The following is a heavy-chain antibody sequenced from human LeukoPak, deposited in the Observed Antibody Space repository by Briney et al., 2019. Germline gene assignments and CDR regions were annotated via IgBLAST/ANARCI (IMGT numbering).Heavy chain of an antibody. CDR1: GYTSTSPD. CDR2: INPRDNT. V-gene: IGHV1-8*01. CDR3: SRYTPHYGFDI. D-gene: IGHD3-3*02. J-gene: IGHJ3*02. Sequence: GASVKVSCKASGYTSTSPDINWVRQATGRGLEWLGWINPRDNTSYAQKFPGRVTLTRDRSINTAYMELSSLRSDDTAVYYCSRYTPHYGFDIWGQGTMVTVSA.